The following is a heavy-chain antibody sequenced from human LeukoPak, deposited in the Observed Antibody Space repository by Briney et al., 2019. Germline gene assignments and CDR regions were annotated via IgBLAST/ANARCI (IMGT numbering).Heavy chain of an antibody. CDR3: ARVHERTWFDP. V-gene: IGHV4-34*01. CDR1: GGSLSGYY. CDR2: INHSGST. J-gene: IGHJ5*02. Sequence: SETLSLTCAAYGGSLSGYYWSWIRQPPGKGLEWIGEINHSGSTNYNPSLKSRVTISVDTSKNQFSLKLSSVTAADTAVYYCARVHERTWFDPWGQGTLVTSPQ.